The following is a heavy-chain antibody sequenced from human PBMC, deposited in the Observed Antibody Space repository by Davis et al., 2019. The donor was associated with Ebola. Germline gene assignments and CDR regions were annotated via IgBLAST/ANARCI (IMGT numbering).Heavy chain of an antibody. V-gene: IGHV4-39*01. J-gene: IGHJ4*02. D-gene: IGHD2-15*01. CDR3: ARLVTACSGGICYSDFDD. CDR1: GGSISSYY. Sequence: MPSETLSLTCTVSGGSISSYYWGWVRQPPGKGLEWIGTPHFRWSTYYSPSLTGRLTLSGDSSKNEFSLTLDSVTAADTGVYYCARLVTACSGGICYSDFDDWGQGTLVTVSS. CDR2: PHFRWST.